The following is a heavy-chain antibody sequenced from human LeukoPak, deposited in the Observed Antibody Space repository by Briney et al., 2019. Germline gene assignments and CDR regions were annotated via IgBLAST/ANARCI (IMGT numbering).Heavy chain of an antibody. Sequence: SETLSLTCTVSGGSISTYYWSWIRQPPGKGLEWIGYIYYSGSTNYNPSLKSRATISVDTSKNQFSLKLSSVTAADTAVYYCARGGDCSGGSCYAFDYWGQGTLVTVSS. CDR3: ARGGDCSGGSCYAFDY. V-gene: IGHV4-59*12. J-gene: IGHJ4*02. CDR1: GGSISTYY. D-gene: IGHD2-15*01. CDR2: IYYSGST.